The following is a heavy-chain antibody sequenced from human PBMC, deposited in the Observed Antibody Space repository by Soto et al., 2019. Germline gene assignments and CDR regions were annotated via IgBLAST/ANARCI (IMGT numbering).Heavy chain of an antibody. J-gene: IGHJ4*02. CDR2: IYYSGST. Sequence: QVQLQESGPGLVKPSETLSLTCTVSGGSISSYYWSWIRQPPGKGLEWIGYIYYSGSTNYNPSLKSRVTISGDTSKNQFSLKLSSVTAADTAVYYCARAGYCSGGSCYSEMDYWGQGTLVTVSS. V-gene: IGHV4-59*01. CDR3: ARAGYCSGGSCYSEMDY. D-gene: IGHD2-15*01. CDR1: GGSISSYY.